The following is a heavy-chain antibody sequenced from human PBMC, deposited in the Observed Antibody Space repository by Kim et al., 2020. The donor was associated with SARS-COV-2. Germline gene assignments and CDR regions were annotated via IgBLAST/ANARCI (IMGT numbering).Heavy chain of an antibody. Sequence: SETLSLTCTVSGGSVSSGSYYWSWIRQPPGKGLEWIGYIYYSGSTNYNPSLKSRVTISVDTSKNQFSLKLSSVTAADTAVYYCARTKKIHSGYDWFDYWGQGTLVTVSS. D-gene: IGHD5-12*01. V-gene: IGHV4-61*01. J-gene: IGHJ4*02. CDR2: IYYSGST. CDR1: GGSVSSGSYY. CDR3: ARTKKIHSGYDWFDY.